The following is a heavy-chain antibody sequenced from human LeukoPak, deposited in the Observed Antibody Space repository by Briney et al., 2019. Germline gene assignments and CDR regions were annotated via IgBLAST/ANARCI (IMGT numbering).Heavy chain of an antibody. J-gene: IGHJ4*02. CDR2: IYTSGST. D-gene: IGHD2-2*01. CDR1: GGSISSYY. CDR3: ATSPPYCSSTSCYSFDY. V-gene: IGHV4-4*07. Sequence: PSETLSLTCTVSGGSISSYYWSWIRQPAGKGLEWIGRIYTSGSTNYNPSLKSRVTMSVDTSKNQFSLKLSSVTAADTAVYYCATSPPYCSSTSCYSFDYWGQGTLVTVSS.